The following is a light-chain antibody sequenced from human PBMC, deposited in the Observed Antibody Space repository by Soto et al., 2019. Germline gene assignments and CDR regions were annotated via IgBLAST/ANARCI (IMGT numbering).Light chain of an antibody. V-gene: IGKV1-27*01. CDR1: QDIGNF. Sequence: DIQMTQSPSSLSSPLGDRVPIPCRASQDIGNFLAWYQQKPGKVPKLLFYAASTLQSGVPSRFSGSGSGTDFTLTISSLQPEDVATYYCQKCKVAPFTLGGRAKVDI. CDR2: AAS. CDR3: QKCKVAPFT. J-gene: IGKJ4*01.